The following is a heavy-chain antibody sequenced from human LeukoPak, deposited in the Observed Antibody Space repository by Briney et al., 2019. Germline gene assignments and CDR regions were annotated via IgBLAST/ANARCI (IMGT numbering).Heavy chain of an antibody. J-gene: IGHJ4*02. CDR2: IYTSGST. CDR3: ARVRCSSTSCYNFDY. Sequence: SETLSLTCTVSGGSISSYYWSWIRQPAGKGLEWIGRIYTSGSTNYNPSLKSRVTMSVGTSKNQFSLKLSSVTAADTAVYYCARVRCSSTSCYNFDYWGQGTLVTVSS. D-gene: IGHD2-2*02. CDR1: GGSISSYY. V-gene: IGHV4-4*07.